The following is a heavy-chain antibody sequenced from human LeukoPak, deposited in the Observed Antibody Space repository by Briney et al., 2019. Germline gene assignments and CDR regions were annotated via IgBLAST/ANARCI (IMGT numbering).Heavy chain of an antibody. CDR1: GFTFTTYS. J-gene: IGHJ4*02. CDR3: ARRGLGGIQLWLLPFDY. Sequence: GGSLRLSCAASGFTFTTYSMNWVRQAPGKGLEWVSSISSSSNYIYYADSVKGRFTISRDNAQSSLYLQMNSLRAEDTAVYYCARRGLGGIQLWLLPFDYWGQGTLVTVSS. CDR2: ISSSSNYI. V-gene: IGHV3-21*06. D-gene: IGHD5-18*01.